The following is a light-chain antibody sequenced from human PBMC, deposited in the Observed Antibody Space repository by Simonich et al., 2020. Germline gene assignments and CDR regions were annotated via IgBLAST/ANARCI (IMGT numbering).Light chain of an antibody. CDR1: SSDVGGYNY. V-gene: IGLV2-14*01. CDR3: SSYTSSSTWV. J-gene: IGLJ3*02. Sequence: QSALTQPASVSGSPGQSITISCTGTSSDVGGYNYVSWYQQHPGKAPNIMIYDVSKRPSGVSNRFSGSKSGNTASLTISGFQAEDEADYYCSSYTSSSTWVFGGGTKLTVL. CDR2: DVS.